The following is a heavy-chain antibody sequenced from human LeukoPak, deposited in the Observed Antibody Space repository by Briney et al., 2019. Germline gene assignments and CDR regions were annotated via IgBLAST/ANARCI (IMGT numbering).Heavy chain of an antibody. Sequence: GESLKISCKGSRYSFTSYWIGWVRQMPGKGLEWMGIIYPGDSDTRYSPSFQGQVIISADKSISTAYLQWNSLKASDTAMYYCARFVGACSGGSCYSDYWGQGTLVTVSS. CDR2: IYPGDSDT. V-gene: IGHV5-51*01. J-gene: IGHJ4*02. CDR1: RYSFTSYW. D-gene: IGHD2-15*01. CDR3: ARFVGACSGGSCYSDY.